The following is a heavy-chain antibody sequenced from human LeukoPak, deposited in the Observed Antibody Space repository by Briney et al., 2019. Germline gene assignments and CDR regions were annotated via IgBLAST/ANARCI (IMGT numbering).Heavy chain of an antibody. V-gene: IGHV1-69*13. CDR1: GYTLTELS. D-gene: IGHD3-3*01. J-gene: IGHJ4*02. CDR3: ARAFWSGYYFFDY. CDR2: IIPIFGTA. Sequence: ASVKVSCKVSGYTLTELSMHWVRQAPGKGLEWMGGIIPIFGTANYAQKFQGRVAITADESTSTAYMELSSLRSEDTAVYYCARAFWSGYYFFDYWGQGTLVTVSS.